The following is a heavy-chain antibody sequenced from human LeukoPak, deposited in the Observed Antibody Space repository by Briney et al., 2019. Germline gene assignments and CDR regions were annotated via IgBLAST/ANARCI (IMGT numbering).Heavy chain of an antibody. CDR1: GFTFGDYA. CDR2: IRSKAYGGTT. V-gene: IGHV3-49*04. J-gene: IGHJ6*02. D-gene: IGHD3-22*01. CDR3: TRADDDSSGYYFYYYYGMDV. Sequence: GGSLRLSCTASGFTFGDYAMSWVRHAPGKGLEWVGFIRSKAYGGTTEYAASVKGRFTISRDDSKSIAYLQMNSLKTEDTAVYYCTRADDDSSGYYFYYYYGMDVWGQGTTVTVSS.